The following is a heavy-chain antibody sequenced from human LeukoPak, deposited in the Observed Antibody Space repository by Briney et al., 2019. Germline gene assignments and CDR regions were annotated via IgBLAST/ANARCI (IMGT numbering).Heavy chain of an antibody. Sequence: SETLSLTCAVYGGSFSGYYWSWIRQPPGKGLEWIGEINHSGSTNYNPSLKSRVTISVDTSKNQFSLKLSSVTAADTAVYYCAVSSYCSSTRCSTFDYWGQGTLVTVSS. D-gene: IGHD2-2*01. V-gene: IGHV4-34*01. J-gene: IGHJ4*02. CDR1: GGSFSGYY. CDR3: AVSSYCSSTRCSTFDY. CDR2: INHSGST.